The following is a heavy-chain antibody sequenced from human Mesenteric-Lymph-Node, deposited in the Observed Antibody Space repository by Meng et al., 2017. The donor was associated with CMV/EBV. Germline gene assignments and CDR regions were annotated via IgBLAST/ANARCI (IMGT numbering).Heavy chain of an antibody. J-gene: IGHJ4*02. CDR2: ISGSGGTT. CDR3: AKCLTWTLFDY. CDR1: GFTFSNAW. V-gene: IGHV3-23*01. Sequence: GGSLRLSCAASGFTFSNAWMSWVRQAPGKGLEWVSAISGSGGTTYYADSVKGRFTISRDNSKNTLYLQMNSLRAEDTAVYYCAKCLTWTLFDYWGQGTLVTVSS. D-gene: IGHD3/OR15-3a*01.